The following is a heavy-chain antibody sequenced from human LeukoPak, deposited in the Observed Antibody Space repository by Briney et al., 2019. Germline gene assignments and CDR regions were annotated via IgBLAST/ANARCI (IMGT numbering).Heavy chain of an antibody. CDR1: GGTFSSYA. Sequence: ASVKVSCKASGGTFSSYAISWVRQAPGQGLDWMGRIIPILGIANYAQKFQGRVTITADKSTSTAYMELSSLRPEDTAVYYCARDIRAVAGSIRVYYFDYWGQGTLVTVSS. CDR3: ARDIRAVAGSIRVYYFDY. V-gene: IGHV1-69*04. J-gene: IGHJ4*02. D-gene: IGHD6-19*01. CDR2: IIPILGIA.